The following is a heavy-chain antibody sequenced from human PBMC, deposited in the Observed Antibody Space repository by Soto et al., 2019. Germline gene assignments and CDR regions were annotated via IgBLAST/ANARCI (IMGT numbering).Heavy chain of an antibody. CDR1: GASIDRSNYY. V-gene: IGHV4-39*01. D-gene: IGHD3-22*01. CDR2: TYYNGNA. CDR3: ARHFVGVVIKGWGY. J-gene: IGHJ4*02. Sequence: SETLSLTCTVSGASIDRSNYYWDWIRQPPGKGLEWIGTTYYNGNAYYNPSLKSRVTMSVDTSKNQFSLKLISVTAADTAVYYCARHFVGVVIKGWGYWGQGTLVTVSS.